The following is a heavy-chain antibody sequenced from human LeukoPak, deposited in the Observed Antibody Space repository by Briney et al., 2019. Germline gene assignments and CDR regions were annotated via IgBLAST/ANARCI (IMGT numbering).Heavy chain of an antibody. D-gene: IGHD3-10*01. CDR1: GYTFTSYY. J-gene: IGHJ4*02. CDR2: INPSGGNT. Sequence: ASVKVSCKASGYTFTSYYMHWVRQAPGQGLEWMGIINPSGGNTNYAQKLQGRVTMTTDTSTSTAYMELRSLRSDDTAVYYCARVTYGSGNFDYWGQGTLVTVSS. CDR3: ARVTYGSGNFDY. V-gene: IGHV1-46*01.